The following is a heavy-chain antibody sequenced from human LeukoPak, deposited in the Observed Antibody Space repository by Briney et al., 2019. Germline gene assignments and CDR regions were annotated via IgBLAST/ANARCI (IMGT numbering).Heavy chain of an antibody. CDR3: ATDRGWRTSGYYLYYFEY. Sequence: GGSLRPSCAASGFIFTNYFMSWVRQAPGKGLEWVASIKHDGSEKYYVDSVRGRFTISRDNTMNSPYLQMSSLRAEDTAVYYCATDRGWRTSGYYLYYFEYWGQGTLVTYSS. V-gene: IGHV3-7*01. J-gene: IGHJ4*02. CDR2: IKHDGSEK. CDR1: GFIFTNYF. D-gene: IGHD3-3*01.